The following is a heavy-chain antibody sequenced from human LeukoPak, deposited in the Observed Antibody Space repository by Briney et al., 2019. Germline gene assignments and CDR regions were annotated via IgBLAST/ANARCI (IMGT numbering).Heavy chain of an antibody. CDR2: IIPIFGTA. Sequence: SVKVSCKASGGTFSSYAISWVRQAPGQGLEWMGGIIPIFGTANYAQKFQGRVTITADESTSTAYMERSSLRSEDTAVYYCARVTYYDFWSGYDYFDYWGQGILDTVSS. J-gene: IGHJ4*02. CDR1: GGTFSSYA. V-gene: IGHV1-69*13. CDR3: ARVTYYDFWSGYDYFDY. D-gene: IGHD3-3*01.